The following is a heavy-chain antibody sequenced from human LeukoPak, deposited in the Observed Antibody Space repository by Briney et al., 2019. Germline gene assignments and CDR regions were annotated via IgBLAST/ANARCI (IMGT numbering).Heavy chain of an antibody. Sequence: PSETLSLTCTVSGGSISSYYWTWIRQPPGKGLEWIGEINHSGSTNYNPSLKSRVTISVDTSKNQFSLKLSSVTAADTAVYYCARGRYYYDSSGYYPPDFDIWGQGTMVTVSS. CDR1: GGSISSYY. CDR2: INHSGST. V-gene: IGHV4-34*01. D-gene: IGHD3-22*01. J-gene: IGHJ3*02. CDR3: ARGRYYYDSSGYYPPDFDI.